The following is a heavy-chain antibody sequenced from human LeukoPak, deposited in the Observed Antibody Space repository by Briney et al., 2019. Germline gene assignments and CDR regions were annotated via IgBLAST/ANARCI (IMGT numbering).Heavy chain of an antibody. D-gene: IGHD2-2*01. Sequence: GGSLRLSCAASGFTFSSYGMHWVRQAPGKGLEWMAVIWYDGSNKYYADSVKGRFTISRDNSKNTLYLQMNSLRAEDTAVYYCAKERTEARYYYYMDVWGKGTTVTVSS. CDR2: IWYDGSNK. J-gene: IGHJ6*03. CDR3: AKERTEARYYYYMDV. V-gene: IGHV3-33*06. CDR1: GFTFSSYG.